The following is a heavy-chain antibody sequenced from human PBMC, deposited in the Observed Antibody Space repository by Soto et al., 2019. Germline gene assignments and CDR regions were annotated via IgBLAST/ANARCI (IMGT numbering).Heavy chain of an antibody. Sequence: QVQLQESGPGLVKPSETLSLTCTVSGGSISSYYWSWIRQPPGKGLGWIGYIYYSGSTNYNPSLNSRVTISVDTSKNQFSLKLSSVTAADTAVYYCARAPDIVVVVAARDAFDIWGQGTMVTVSS. CDR3: ARAPDIVVVVAARDAFDI. D-gene: IGHD2-15*01. V-gene: IGHV4-59*01. CDR1: GGSISSYY. J-gene: IGHJ3*02. CDR2: IYYSGST.